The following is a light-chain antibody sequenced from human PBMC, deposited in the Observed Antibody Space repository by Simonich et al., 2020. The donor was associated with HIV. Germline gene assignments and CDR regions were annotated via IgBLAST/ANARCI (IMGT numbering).Light chain of an antibody. Sequence: EIVLTQSPGTLSLSPGESPTLSCRASQRVSDRILACYQQKPGLAPRFLIYDASSSAPGTPDRFSGIGSGTDFTLTISRLEPEDFAVYYCQQYGSSPFTFGPGTKVDIK. J-gene: IGKJ3*01. CDR3: QQYGSSPFT. CDR1: QRVSDRI. CDR2: DAS. V-gene: IGKV3D-20*01.